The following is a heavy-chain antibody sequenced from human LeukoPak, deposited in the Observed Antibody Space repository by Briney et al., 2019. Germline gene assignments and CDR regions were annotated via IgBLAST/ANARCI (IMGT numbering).Heavy chain of an antibody. CDR1: GYSFTTHY. V-gene: IGHV1-46*01. CDR2: IKPSGSST. J-gene: IGHJ4*02. D-gene: IGHD6-19*01. CDR3: ARVHDSDWYFDY. Sequence: ASVKVSCKASGYSFTTHYMHWVRQAPGQGLEWMGIIKPSGSSTSYAQKFQDRVTMTRDTSTSTVYMELSSLRSEDTAVYYCARVHDSDWYFDYWGQGTLVTVSS.